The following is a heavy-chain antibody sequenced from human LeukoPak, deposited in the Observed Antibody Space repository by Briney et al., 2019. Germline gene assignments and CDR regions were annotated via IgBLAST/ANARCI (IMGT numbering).Heavy chain of an antibody. D-gene: IGHD5-18*01. J-gene: IGHJ4*02. CDR1: GFTFSSYA. CDR3: ASGSVDTAMVPFDY. Sequence: GGSLRLSCAVSGFTFSSYAMSWVRQAPGKGLEWVSGISGSGGSTYYADSGKGRFTISRDNSKNTLYLQMNSLRAEDTAVYYRASGSVDTAMVPFDYWGQGTLVTVSS. V-gene: IGHV3-23*01. CDR2: ISGSGGST.